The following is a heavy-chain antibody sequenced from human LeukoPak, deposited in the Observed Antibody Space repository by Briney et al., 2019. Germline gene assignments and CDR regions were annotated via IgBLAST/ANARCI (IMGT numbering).Heavy chain of an antibody. V-gene: IGHV3-74*01. Sequence: PGGSLRLSCAASGFTFSTSWMHWVRRAPGKGLVWVSRIHNDGGDTNYADSVKGRFTISRDNAKNMLYLQMNSLRDEDTAVYYCASTARQSYFDYWGQGILVTVSS. CDR1: GFTFSTSW. CDR2: IHNDGGDT. CDR3: ASTARQSYFDY. J-gene: IGHJ4*02.